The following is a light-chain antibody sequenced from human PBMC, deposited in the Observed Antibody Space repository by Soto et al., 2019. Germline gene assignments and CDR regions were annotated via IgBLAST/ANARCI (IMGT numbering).Light chain of an antibody. CDR2: KAS. V-gene: IGKV1-5*03. CDR3: HQYNSYPYT. CDR1: QSFSSW. J-gene: IGKJ2*01. Sequence: DIQMTQSPATLSASVGDRVTITCRASQSFSSWLAWYQQKPGKAPKLLIYKASSLDSGVPSRFSGSGSGTEFTLTTSSLQPDDFATYYCHQYNSYPYTFRQGTKLEIK.